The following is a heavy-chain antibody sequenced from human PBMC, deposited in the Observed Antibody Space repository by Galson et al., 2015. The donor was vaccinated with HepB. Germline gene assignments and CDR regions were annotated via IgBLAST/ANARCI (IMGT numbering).Heavy chain of an antibody. V-gene: IGHV3-23*01. Sequence: SLRLSCAASGFTFSTYAMSWVRQPPGKGLEWVSGIYGSGTVTYYADSVKGRFTISRDNSKNTLYLQMNSLRAEDTAVYYCAKASGSGSAFDYWGQGTLVTVSS. CDR1: GFTFSTYA. J-gene: IGHJ4*02. CDR2: IYGSGTVT. CDR3: AKASGSGSAFDY. D-gene: IGHD3-10*01.